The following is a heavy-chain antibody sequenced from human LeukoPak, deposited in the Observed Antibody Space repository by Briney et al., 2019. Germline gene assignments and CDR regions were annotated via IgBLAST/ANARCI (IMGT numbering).Heavy chain of an antibody. J-gene: IGHJ4*02. V-gene: IGHV4-59*01. CDR3: ARDTRSYDTSGYYYFDY. D-gene: IGHD3-22*01. Sequence: PSETLSLTCSVSGASTTSYYWNWIRQAPGKGLEWIGYIYSDGTTSYSPSLRSRVTISIDTSRNQFSLKLSSVTAADAAVYYCARDTRSYDTSGYYYFDYWGQGTLVTVSS. CDR2: IYSDGTT. CDR1: GASTTSYY.